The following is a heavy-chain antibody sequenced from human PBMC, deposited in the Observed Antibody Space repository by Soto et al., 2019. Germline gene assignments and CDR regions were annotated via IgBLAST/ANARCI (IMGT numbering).Heavy chain of an antibody. V-gene: IGHV4-30-4*01. CDR1: GDSISTGDYF. CDR2: IYKSATT. J-gene: IGHJ5*01. CDR3: ARGRYCLTGRCFPNWFDS. Sequence: NPSETLSLTCSVSGDSISTGDYFWAWIRQPPGQALEYIGYIYKSATTYYNPSFESRVAISLDTSKSQFSLNVTSVTAADTAVYFCARGRYCLTGRCFPNWFDSWGQGTLVTVSS. D-gene: IGHD2-15*01.